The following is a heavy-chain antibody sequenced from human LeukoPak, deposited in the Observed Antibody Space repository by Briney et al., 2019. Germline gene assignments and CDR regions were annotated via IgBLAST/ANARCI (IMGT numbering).Heavy chain of an antibody. V-gene: IGHV4-59*08. J-gene: IGHJ3*02. CDR3: ARLGSTFDI. D-gene: IGHD2-2*01. Sequence: PSETLSLTCTVSGXSISDHYWSWLRQPPGKGLEWIGYINYRGSTNYNPSLKSRVAMSADTSKNHFSLKLSSVTAADTAVYYCARLGSTFDIWGQGTMVTVSS. CDR2: INYRGST. CDR1: GXSISDHY.